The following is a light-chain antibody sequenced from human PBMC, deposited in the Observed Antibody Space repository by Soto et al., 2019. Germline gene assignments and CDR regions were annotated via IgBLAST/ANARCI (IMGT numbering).Light chain of an antibody. V-gene: IGKV1-39*01. Sequence: DIQMTQSPSSLSASVGDRVTISCRASQNIMKYLSWYQQIVGKAPKLLIYDASSLQSGVPSRFSGSGSGTHFTLTINSLQPEDFGTYYCQQTSRAPGTFGQGTKVDIK. CDR1: QNIMKY. CDR2: DAS. CDR3: QQTSRAPGT. J-gene: IGKJ1*01.